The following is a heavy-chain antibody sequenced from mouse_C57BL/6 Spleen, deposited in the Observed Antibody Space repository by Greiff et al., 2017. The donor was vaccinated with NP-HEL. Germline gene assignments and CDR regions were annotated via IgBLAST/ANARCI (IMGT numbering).Heavy chain of an antibody. CDR3: ARRVTGTPFDY. CDR1: GYTFTDYY. D-gene: IGHD4-1*01. V-gene: IGHV1-26*01. J-gene: IGHJ2*01. CDR2: INPNNGGT. Sequence: VQLKQSGPELVKPGASVKISCKASGYTFTDYYMNWVKQSPGKGLEWIGDINPNNGGTSYNQKFKGKATLTVDKSSSTAYMELRSLTSEDAAVYYCARRVTGTPFDYWGQGTTLTVSS.